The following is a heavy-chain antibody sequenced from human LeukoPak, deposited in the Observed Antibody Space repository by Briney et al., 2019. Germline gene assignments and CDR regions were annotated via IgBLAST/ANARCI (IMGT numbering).Heavy chain of an antibody. CDR2: ISYDGNNK. V-gene: IGHV3-30-3*01. CDR3: ARDASRSPNIAAAGDFDY. Sequence: HPGGSLRLSCAASGFTFSSYAMHWVRQAPGKGLEWVAVISYDGNNKYYADSVKGRFTISRDNSKNTLYLQMNSLRAEDTAVYYCARDASRSPNIAAAGDFDYWGQGTLVTVSS. D-gene: IGHD6-13*01. J-gene: IGHJ4*02. CDR1: GFTFSSYA.